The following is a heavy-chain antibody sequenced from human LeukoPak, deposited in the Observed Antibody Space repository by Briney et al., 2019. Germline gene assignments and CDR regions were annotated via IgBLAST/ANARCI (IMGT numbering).Heavy chain of an antibody. Sequence: KPSETLSLTCAVYGGSFSGYYWSWIRQPPGKGLEWIGETNHSGSTNYNPSLKSRVTISVDTSKNQFSLKLSSVTAADTAVYYCARASYYGSGSYLDFDYWGQGTLVTVSS. CDR1: GGSFSGYY. CDR2: TNHSGST. CDR3: ARASYYGSGSYLDFDY. D-gene: IGHD3-10*01. J-gene: IGHJ4*02. V-gene: IGHV4-34*01.